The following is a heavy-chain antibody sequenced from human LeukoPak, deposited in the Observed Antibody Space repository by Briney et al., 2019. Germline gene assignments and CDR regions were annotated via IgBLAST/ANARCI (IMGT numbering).Heavy chain of an antibody. J-gene: IGHJ4*02. D-gene: IGHD2-15*01. CDR2: IDHAGTT. Sequence: SETLSLTCVVSGGSIIINDYWWVWIRQPAGRGREWIGIIDHAGTTFYTVSVKSRVTVSVDRTTYHCSRTLCAVSAAHRAVYYWARGGWYSKIWGPGTLVTVSS. CDR1: GGSIIINDYW. V-gene: IGHV4-39*02. CDR3: ARGGWYSKI.